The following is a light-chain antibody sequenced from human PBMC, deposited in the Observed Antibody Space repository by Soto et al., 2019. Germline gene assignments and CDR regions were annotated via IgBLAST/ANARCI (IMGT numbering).Light chain of an antibody. CDR1: GRDIGAYDY. Sequence: QSVLTHPASVSGSPGQSITISCTGSGRDIGAYDYVSWYQQHPGKAPKLLIYGVKNRPSGVSYRFSASKSAFTASLTISGLQAEDEAQYCCSSYTTSYFYVFGPGTKVTVL. CDR2: GVK. CDR3: SSYTTSYFYV. V-gene: IGLV2-14*01. J-gene: IGLJ1*01.